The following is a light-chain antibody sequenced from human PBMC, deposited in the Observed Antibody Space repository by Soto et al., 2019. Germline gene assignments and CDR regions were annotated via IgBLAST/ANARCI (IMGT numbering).Light chain of an antibody. J-gene: IGLJ2*01. Sequence: QSVLTQPPSVSAASGQRVTISCSGSSSNIGNNYVSWYQQLPGTAPKILIYENNQRPSGIPDRFSGSKSGTSATLGITGLQTGDEADYYCATWDSSLSAVVFGGGTKLIVL. V-gene: IGLV1-51*01. CDR1: SSNIGNNY. CDR2: ENN. CDR3: ATWDSSLSAVV.